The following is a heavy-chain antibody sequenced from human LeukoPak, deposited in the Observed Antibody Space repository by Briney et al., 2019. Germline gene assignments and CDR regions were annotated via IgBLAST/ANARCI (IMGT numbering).Heavy chain of an antibody. CDR1: GGSFSGYY. CDR2: ITHSGST. Sequence: SETLSLTCAVYGGSFSGYYWSWIRQPPGKGQEWIGEITHSGSTNYNPSLKSRVTISVDTSKHQFSLKLSSVTAADTAVYYCARRLDLWGRGTLVTVSS. V-gene: IGHV4-34*01. J-gene: IGHJ2*01. CDR3: ARRLDL.